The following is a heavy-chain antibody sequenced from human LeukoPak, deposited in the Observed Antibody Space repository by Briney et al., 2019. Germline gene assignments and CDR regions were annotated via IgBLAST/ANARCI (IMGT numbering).Heavy chain of an antibody. J-gene: IGHJ5*02. CDR2: IHPTGIRT. CDR1: TFCFSDYG. V-gene: IGHV3-23*01. D-gene: IGHD2-2*01. CDR3: ARDQPHAASWFDP. Sequence: GGSLRLSCVASTFCFSDYGMDWVRQAPGRGLEWVSTIHPTGIRTYYADSVRGRFTISRDNSKNTVFLQIDSLRVEDTAIYYCARDQPHAASWFDPWGQGTLVTVSS.